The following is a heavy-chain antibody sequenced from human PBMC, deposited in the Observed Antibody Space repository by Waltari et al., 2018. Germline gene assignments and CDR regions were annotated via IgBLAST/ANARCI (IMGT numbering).Heavy chain of an antibody. CDR1: GGTFSSYA. J-gene: IGHJ3*02. V-gene: IGHV1-69*05. D-gene: IGHD4-17*01. Sequence: QVQLVQSGAEVKKPGSSVKVSCKASGGTFSSYAISWVRQAPGKGLEWMGGIIPIFGTANYAQNFQGRVTITTDESTITAYMGLSSLRSEDTAVYYCASGVDGDYWANAFDIWGQGTMVTVSS. CDR3: ASGVDGDYWANAFDI. CDR2: IIPIFGTA.